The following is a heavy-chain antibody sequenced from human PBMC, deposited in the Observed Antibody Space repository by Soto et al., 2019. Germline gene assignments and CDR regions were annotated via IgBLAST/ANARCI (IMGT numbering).Heavy chain of an antibody. V-gene: IGHV4-4*02. CDR3: ARYIAAAGTILGDY. CDR1: SGSISSSNW. Sequence: QVQLQASGPGLVKPSGTLSLTCAVSSGSISSSNWWSWVRQPPGKGLEWIGEIYHSGSTNHISSRTTRVTISVDKSKNQCSLKLSSVTAADTPVYYCARYIAAAGTILGDYWGQRTLVTVSS. J-gene: IGHJ4*02. CDR2: IYHSGST. D-gene: IGHD6-13*01.